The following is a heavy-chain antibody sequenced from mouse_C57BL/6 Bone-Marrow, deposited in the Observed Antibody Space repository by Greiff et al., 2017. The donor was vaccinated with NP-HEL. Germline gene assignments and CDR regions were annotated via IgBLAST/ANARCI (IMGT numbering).Heavy chain of an antibody. CDR2: IDPETGGT. Sequence: VQLQQSGAELVRPGASVTLSCKASGYTFTDYEMHWVKQTPVHGLEWIGAIDPETGGTAYNQKFKGKAILTADKSSSTAYMELRSLTSEDSAVYYCTRWGWLLRWFANWGQGTLVTVSA. V-gene: IGHV1-15*01. J-gene: IGHJ3*01. CDR3: TRWGWLLRWFAN. CDR1: GYTFTDYE. D-gene: IGHD2-3*01.